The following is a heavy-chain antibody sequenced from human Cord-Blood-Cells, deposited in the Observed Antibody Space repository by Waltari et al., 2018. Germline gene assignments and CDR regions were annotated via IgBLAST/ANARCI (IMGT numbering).Heavy chain of an antibody. D-gene: IGHD3-10*01. J-gene: IGHJ3*02. CDR2: ISAYNGNT. CDR1: GYTFTSYG. Sequence: QVQLVQSGAEVKKPGASVKVSCKASGYTFTSYGISWVRQAPGQGLEWMGWISAYNGNTNYAQKLQGRVTMTTDTSTSTAYMWLRSLRSDDTAVYYCAKLTMVRGADIGDAFDIWGQGTMVTVSS. V-gene: IGHV1-18*01. CDR3: AKLTMVRGADIGDAFDI.